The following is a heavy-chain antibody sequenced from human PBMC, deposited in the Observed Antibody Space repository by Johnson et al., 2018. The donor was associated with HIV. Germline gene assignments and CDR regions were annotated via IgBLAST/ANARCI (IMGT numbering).Heavy chain of an antibody. CDR3: ARDRRVSREGYCSGGTCYPYIAYPNAFDI. V-gene: IGHV3-66*01. CDR2: IYSGGST. J-gene: IGHJ3*02. Sequence: VQLVESGGDLVQPGGSLGLSCASSGFTVSSNYMNWVRQAPGKGLEWVSVIYSGGSTYYADSVKGRCTISRDNSKNTLYLNLNSLRAEDTAVYYCARDRRVSREGYCSGGTCYPYIAYPNAFDIWGQGTMVTVSS. D-gene: IGHD2-15*01. CDR1: GFTVSSNY.